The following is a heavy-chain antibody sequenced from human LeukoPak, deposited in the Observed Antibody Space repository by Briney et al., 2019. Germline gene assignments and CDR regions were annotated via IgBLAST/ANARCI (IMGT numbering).Heavy chain of an antibody. CDR3: ARDDDTDSHYYDSSGYGY. V-gene: IGHV3-20*04. D-gene: IGHD3-22*01. Sequence: PGGSLRLSCAASGFTFDDYGMSWVRQAPGKGLEWVSGINWNGGSTGYADSVKGRFTISRDNAKNSLYLQMNSLRAEDTAVYYCARDDDTDSHYYDSSGYGYWGQGTLVTVSS. CDR1: GFTFDDYG. J-gene: IGHJ4*02. CDR2: INWNGGST.